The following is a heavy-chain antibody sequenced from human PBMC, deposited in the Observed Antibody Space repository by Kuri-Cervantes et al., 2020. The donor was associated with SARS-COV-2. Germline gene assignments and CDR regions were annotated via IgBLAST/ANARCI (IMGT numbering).Heavy chain of an antibody. CDR2: ISYDGSNK. Sequence: GESLKISCAASGFTFSSYSMNWVRQAPGKGLEWVAVISYDGSNKYYADSVKGRFTISRDNSKNTLYLQMNSLRAEDTAVYYCAKWAENYYDSSGYYYKDYYYGMDVWGQGTTVTVSS. D-gene: IGHD3-22*01. CDR1: GFTFSSYS. J-gene: IGHJ6*02. CDR3: AKWAENYYDSSGYYYKDYYYGMDV. V-gene: IGHV3-30*18.